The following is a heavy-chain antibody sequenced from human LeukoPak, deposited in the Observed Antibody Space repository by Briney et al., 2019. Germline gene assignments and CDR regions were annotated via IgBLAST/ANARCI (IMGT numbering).Heavy chain of an antibody. CDR2: INPNSGGT. Sequence: ASVKVSYKASGHTFTGYYMPWVRQAPGQGLEWMGWINPNSGGTNYAQKLQGRVTMTTDTSTSTAYMELRSLRSDDTAVYYCARDRHGRQWEVLRLADYWGQGTLVTVSS. D-gene: IGHD1-26*01. V-gene: IGHV1-2*02. J-gene: IGHJ4*02. CDR1: GHTFTGYY. CDR3: ARDRHGRQWEVLRLADY.